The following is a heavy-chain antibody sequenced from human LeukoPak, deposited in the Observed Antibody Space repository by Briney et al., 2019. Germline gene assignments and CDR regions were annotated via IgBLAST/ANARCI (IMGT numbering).Heavy chain of an antibody. CDR3: TRRPPVRDYYDSSGYPA. D-gene: IGHD3-22*01. CDR1: GFTFSGSA. V-gene: IGHV3-73*01. Sequence: PGGSLRLSCAASGFTFSGSAMHWVRQASGKGLEWVGRIRSKANSYATAYAASVKGRFTISRDDSKNTAYLQMNSLKTEDTAVYYCTRRPPVRDYYDSSGYPAWGQGTLVTVSS. CDR2: IRSKANSYAT. J-gene: IGHJ5*02.